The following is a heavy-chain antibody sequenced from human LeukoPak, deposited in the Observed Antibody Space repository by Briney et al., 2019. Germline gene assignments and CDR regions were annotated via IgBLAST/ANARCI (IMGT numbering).Heavy chain of an antibody. D-gene: IGHD3-9*01. CDR2: INPNSGGT. J-gene: IGHJ4*02. CDR1: GYTFTGYY. CDR3: ARDEDYYDILTGYFDY. V-gene: IGHV1-2*02. Sequence: ASVKVSCKASGYTFTGYYMHWVRRAPGQGLEWMGWINPNSGGTNYAQKFQGRVTMTRDTSISTAYMELSRLRPDDTAVYYCARDEDYYDILTGYFDYWGQGTLVTVSS.